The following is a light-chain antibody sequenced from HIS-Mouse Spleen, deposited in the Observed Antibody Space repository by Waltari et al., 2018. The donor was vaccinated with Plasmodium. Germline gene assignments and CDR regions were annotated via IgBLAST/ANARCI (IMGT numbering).Light chain of an antibody. J-gene: IGLJ1*01. CDR3: CSYAGSYTYV. CDR2: DVS. V-gene: IGLV2-11*01. CDR1: SSDVGGYNY. Sequence: QSALTQPRSVSGSPGQSVTISCTGTSSDVGGYNYVSWYQQHPGNAPKLMIYDVSKRPSGVPDRFTGSKAGNTVSLTMSGLQAEDEADYYCCSYAGSYTYVFGTGTKVTVL.